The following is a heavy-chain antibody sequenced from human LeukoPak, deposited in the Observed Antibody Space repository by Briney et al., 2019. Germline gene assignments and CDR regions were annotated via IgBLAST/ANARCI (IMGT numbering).Heavy chain of an antibody. CDR2: INPNSGGT. D-gene: IGHD6-13*01. Sequence: ASVKVSCKASGYTFTGYYMHWVRQAPGQGLEWMGWINPNSGGTNYAQKFQGRVTMTRDTSISTAYMELSRLRSDDTAMYYCARVVGRGIAAVTFDPWGQGTLVTVSS. J-gene: IGHJ5*02. CDR3: ARVVGRGIAAVTFDP. V-gene: IGHV1-2*02. CDR1: GYTFTGYY.